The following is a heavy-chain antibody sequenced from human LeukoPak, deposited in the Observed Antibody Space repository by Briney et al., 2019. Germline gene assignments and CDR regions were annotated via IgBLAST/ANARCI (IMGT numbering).Heavy chain of an antibody. CDR1: GFTFSSYA. J-gene: IGHJ4*01. Sequence: GGSLRLSCAASGFTFSSYAMSWVRQPPGKGLEWVSTISGSGGGTYYADSVKGRFTISRDNSKNTLYLQMNSLRPEDTAVYYCAGYFCSGGSCYRYFDYWGQEPWSPSPQ. V-gene: IGHV3-23*01. CDR3: AGYFCSGGSCYRYFDY. CDR2: ISGSGGGT. D-gene: IGHD2-15*01.